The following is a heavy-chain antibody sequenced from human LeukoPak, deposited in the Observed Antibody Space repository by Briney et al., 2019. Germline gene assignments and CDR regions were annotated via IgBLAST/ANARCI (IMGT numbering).Heavy chain of an antibody. CDR2: IYYSGST. Sequence: SETLSLTCTVSGGSISSSSYYWGWIRQPPGKGLEWIGSIYYSGSTYYNPSLKSRVTISVDTSKNQFSLKLSSVTAADTAVYYCARDRVVAATLDWFDPWGQGTLVTVSS. V-gene: IGHV4-39*07. CDR1: GGSISSSSYY. D-gene: IGHD2-15*01. CDR3: ARDRVVAATLDWFDP. J-gene: IGHJ5*02.